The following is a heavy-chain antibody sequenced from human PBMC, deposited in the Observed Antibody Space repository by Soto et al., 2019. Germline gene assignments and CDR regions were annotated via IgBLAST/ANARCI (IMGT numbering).Heavy chain of an antibody. CDR2: IMRGGTT. D-gene: IGHD6-19*01. CDR1: GFTFDDYV. J-gene: IGHJ4*02. Sequence: GGSLRLSCIASGFTFDDYVMTWVRQAPGKGLEFVGHIMRGGTTEYAASVKGRFTISRDDSKSIAYVQMNSLKTDDTAVYYCTMWPVGGQSNFEYWGQGALVTVSS. CDR3: TMWPVGGQSNFEY. V-gene: IGHV3-49*04.